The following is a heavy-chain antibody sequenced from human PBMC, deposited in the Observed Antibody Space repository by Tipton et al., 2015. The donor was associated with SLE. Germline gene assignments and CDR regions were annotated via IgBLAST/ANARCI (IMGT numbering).Heavy chain of an antibody. V-gene: IGHV4-61*02. CDR2: IYPSGST. D-gene: IGHD3/OR15-3a*01. CDR1: GVSISSGSCY. CDR3: SRDRGGLVFDL. J-gene: IGHJ2*01. Sequence: TLSLTCTVSGVSISSGSCYRIWIRQPPGKGLEWIVRIYPSGSTNYNPSLKSRVTISVDTSKNHFSLKLSSVTAADTAVYYCSRDRGGLVFDLWGRGTLVTVSS.